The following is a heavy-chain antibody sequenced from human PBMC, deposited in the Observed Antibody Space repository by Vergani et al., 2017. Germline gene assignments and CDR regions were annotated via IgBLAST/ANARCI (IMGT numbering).Heavy chain of an antibody. J-gene: IGHJ6*02. CDR2: INPNSGGT. CDR1: GYTFTGYY. V-gene: IGHV1-2*02. CDR3: ARDGDYTPYYYYYGMDV. D-gene: IGHD4-17*01. Sequence: QVQLVQSGAEVKKPGASVKVSCKASGYTFTGYYMHWVRQAPGQGLEWMGWINPNSGGTNYAQKFQGRVTMTRDTSISTAYMELSRLRSDDTAVYYCARDGDYTPYYYYYGMDVWGQGTTVTVSS.